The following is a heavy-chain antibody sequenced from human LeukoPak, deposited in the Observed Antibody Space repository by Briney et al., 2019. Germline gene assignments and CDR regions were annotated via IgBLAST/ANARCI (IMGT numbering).Heavy chain of an antibody. V-gene: IGHV3-30-3*01. D-gene: IGHD3-22*01. Sequence: GGSLRLSCTASGFTFSSYAMHWVRQAPGKGLEWVALISYDGSNKYYADSVKGRFTISRDNSKNTLYLQMSSLRPEDTAVYYCARPTYYYDSSGYPYDYWGQGTLVTVSS. CDR1: GFTFSSYA. J-gene: IGHJ4*02. CDR2: ISYDGSNK. CDR3: ARPTYYYDSSGYPYDY.